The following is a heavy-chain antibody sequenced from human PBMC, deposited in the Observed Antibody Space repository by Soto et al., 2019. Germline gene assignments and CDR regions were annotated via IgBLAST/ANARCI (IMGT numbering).Heavy chain of an antibody. CDR1: GFIFENFG. J-gene: IGHJ5*02. Sequence: PGGSLRLSCAASGFIFENFGMSGVRQAPGKGLEWISSISGSGFKKYYADSVKGRFTISRDNSKSTVYPELNNLSAEDTAVYHCAKNQGVELVPLATVDWFDPWGQGSVVTVSS. CDR2: ISGSGFKK. D-gene: IGHD1-26*01. V-gene: IGHV3-23*01. CDR3: AKNQGVELVPLATVDWFDP.